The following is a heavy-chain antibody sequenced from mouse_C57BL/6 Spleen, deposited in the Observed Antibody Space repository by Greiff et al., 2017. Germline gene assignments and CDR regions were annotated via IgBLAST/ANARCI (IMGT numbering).Heavy chain of an antibody. D-gene: IGHD2-13*01. V-gene: IGHV14-4*01. CDR3: TTPYGDNRFAFAY. Sequence: VQLQQSGAELVRPGASVKLSCTASGFNIKDDYMHWVKQRPEQGLEWIGWVDPENGDTEYASKFQGKAAITADTSSNTAYLQLRSLTSADAAVYYCTTPYGDNRFAFAYWGQGSLVTVSA. J-gene: IGHJ3*01. CDR2: VDPENGDT. CDR1: GFNIKDDY.